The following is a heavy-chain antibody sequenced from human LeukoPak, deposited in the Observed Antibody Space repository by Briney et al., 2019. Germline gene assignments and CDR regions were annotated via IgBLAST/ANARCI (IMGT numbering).Heavy chain of an antibody. V-gene: IGHV4-39*01. CDR1: GGSISSSSYY. CDR3: ARLSPPDFWSGYYTNYGMDV. CDR2: IYYSGST. Sequence: SETLSLTCTVSGGSISSSSYYWGWIRQPPGKGLEWIGSIYYSGSTYYNPSLKSRVTTSVDTSKNQFSLKLSSVTAADTAVYYCARLSPPDFWSGYYTNYGMDVWGQGTTVTVSS. D-gene: IGHD3-3*01. J-gene: IGHJ6*02.